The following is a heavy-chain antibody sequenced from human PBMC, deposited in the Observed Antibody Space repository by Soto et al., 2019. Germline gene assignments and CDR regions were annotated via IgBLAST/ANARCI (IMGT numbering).Heavy chain of an antibody. CDR3: ARVGQYCTNGVCRTGNYGMDV. CDR2: INPNSGGT. J-gene: IGHJ6*02. CDR1: GYTFTGYY. D-gene: IGHD2-8*01. Sequence: ASVKVSCKASGYTFTGYYMHWVRQAPGQGLEWMGWINPNSGGTNYAQKFQGWVTMTRDTSISTAYMELSRLRSDDTAVYYCARVGQYCTNGVCRTGNYGMDVWGQGTTVTVSS. V-gene: IGHV1-2*04.